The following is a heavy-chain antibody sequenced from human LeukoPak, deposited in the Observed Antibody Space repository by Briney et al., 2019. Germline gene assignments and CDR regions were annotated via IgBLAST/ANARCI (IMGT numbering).Heavy chain of an antibody. CDR1: GGTFSSYA. D-gene: IGHD4-17*01. CDR3: ARDEAVDPTVGY. CDR2: IIPIFGIA. Sequence: GSSVKVSCKASGGTFSSYAISWVRQAPGQGLEWMGRIIPIFGIANYAQKFQGRVTITADKSTSTAYMELSSLRSEDTAVYYCARDEAVDPTVGYWGQGTLVTVSS. V-gene: IGHV1-69*04. J-gene: IGHJ4*02.